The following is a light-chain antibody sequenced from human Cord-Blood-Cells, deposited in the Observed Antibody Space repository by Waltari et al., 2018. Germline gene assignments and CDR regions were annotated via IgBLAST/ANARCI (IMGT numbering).Light chain of an antibody. CDR2: GAS. Sequence: EIVMTQPPPTLSVSPRERATLPCRASQSVSSNLAWYQQKPGQAPRLLIYGASTRATGIPARFSGSGSGTEFTLTISSLQSEDFAVYYCQQYNNWPPLTFGGGTKVEIK. CDR1: QSVSSN. V-gene: IGKV3-15*01. CDR3: QQYNNWPPLT. J-gene: IGKJ4*01.